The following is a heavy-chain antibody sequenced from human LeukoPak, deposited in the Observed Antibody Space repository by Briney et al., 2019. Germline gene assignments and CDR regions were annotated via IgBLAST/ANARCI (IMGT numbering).Heavy chain of an antibody. CDR1: GFTFGNAW. CDR3: TTDYYDYVWGSYRPDY. CDR2: IKSKTDGETT. D-gene: IGHD3-16*02. J-gene: IGHJ4*02. V-gene: IGHV3-15*01. Sequence: GGSLRLSCAASGFTFGNAWMTWVRQAPGQGLEWVARIKSKTDGETTDYAAPVKGRFTISRDDSKNTLYLQMNSLKTEDTAVYYCTTDYYDYVWGSYRPDYWGQGTLVTVSS.